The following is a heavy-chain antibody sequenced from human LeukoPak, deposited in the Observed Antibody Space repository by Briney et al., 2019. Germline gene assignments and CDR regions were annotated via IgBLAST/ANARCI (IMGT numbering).Heavy chain of an antibody. CDR3: ARDRYSYGYGYYYYYMDV. Sequence: SETLSLTCTVSGGSISSDSYYWSWIRQPAGKGLEWIGRIYSSGSTNYNPSLKSRVTISVDTSKNQFSLKLSSVTAADTAVYYCARDRYSYGYGYYYYYMDVWGKGTTVTVSS. V-gene: IGHV4-61*10. J-gene: IGHJ6*03. D-gene: IGHD5-18*01. CDR2: IYSSGST. CDR1: GGSISSDSYY.